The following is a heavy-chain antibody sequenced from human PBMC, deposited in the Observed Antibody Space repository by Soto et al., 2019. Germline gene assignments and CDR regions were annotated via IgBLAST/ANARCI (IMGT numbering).Heavy chain of an antibody. V-gene: IGHV1-18*01. CDR2: ISAYNGNT. Sequence: ASVKVSCKASGYTFTSYGISWVRQAPGQGLEWMGWISAYNGNTNYAQKLQGRVTMTTDTSTSTAYMELRSLRSDDTAVYYCARDPLRGYDFWSGPQGWFDPWGQGTLVT. CDR3: ARDPLRGYDFWSGPQGWFDP. D-gene: IGHD3-3*01. CDR1: GYTFTSYG. J-gene: IGHJ5*02.